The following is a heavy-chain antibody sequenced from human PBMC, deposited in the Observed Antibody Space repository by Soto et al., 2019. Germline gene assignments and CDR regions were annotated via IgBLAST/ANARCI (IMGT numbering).Heavy chain of an antibody. CDR3: AKGGGIYWSDTSVYSAFDY. CDR2: INHSGST. D-gene: IGHD3-22*01. V-gene: IGHV4-34*01. CDR1: GGSFSGYY. Sequence: PSETLSLTCAVYGGSFSGYYWSWIRQPPGKGLEWIGEINHSGSTNYNPSLKSRVTISVDTSKNQFSLKLSSVTAADTAVYYCAKGGGIYWSDTSVYSAFDYGARGTLVTFPS. J-gene: IGHJ4*02.